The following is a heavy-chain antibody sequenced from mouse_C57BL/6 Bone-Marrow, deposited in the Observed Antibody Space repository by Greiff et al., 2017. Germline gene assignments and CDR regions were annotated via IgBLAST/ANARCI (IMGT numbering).Heavy chain of an antibody. CDR2: ISGGGGNT. V-gene: IGHV5-9*01. D-gene: IGHD2-4*01. J-gene: IGHJ2*01. Sequence: EVMLVESGGGLVKPGGSLKLSCAASGFTFSSYTMSWVRQTPEKRLEWVATISGGGGNTYYPDSVKGRFTISRDNAKNTLYLQMSSLRSEDTALYYCARIYYDYAFDYWGQGTTLTVSS. CDR3: ARIYYDYAFDY. CDR1: GFTFSSYT.